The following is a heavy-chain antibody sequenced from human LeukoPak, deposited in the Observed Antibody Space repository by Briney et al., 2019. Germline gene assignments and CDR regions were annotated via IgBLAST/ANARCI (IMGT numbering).Heavy chain of an antibody. V-gene: IGHV4-34*01. CDR1: GGSFSGYY. CDR3: ARDRVGARDHDAFDI. Sequence: SETLSLTCAVYGGSFSGYYRSWIRQPPGKGLEWIGEINHSGSTNYNPSLKSRVTISVDTSKNQFSLKLSSVTAADTAVYYCARDRVGARDHDAFDIWGQGTMVTVSS. J-gene: IGHJ3*02. D-gene: IGHD1-26*01. CDR2: INHSGST.